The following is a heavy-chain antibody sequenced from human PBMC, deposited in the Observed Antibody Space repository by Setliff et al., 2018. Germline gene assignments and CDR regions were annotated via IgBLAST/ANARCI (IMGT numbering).Heavy chain of an antibody. CDR2: IKQDGSEK. D-gene: IGHD3-10*01. J-gene: IGHJ5*02. V-gene: IGHV3-7*03. CDR1: GFTFSSYW. CDR3: AKNGFGVVALGVNNWFDP. Sequence: GGSLRLSCAASGFTFSSYWMSWVRQAPGKGLEWVANIKQDGSEKYYVDSVKGRFTISRDNAKKSVYLQMNSLRAEDTAVYYCAKNGFGVVALGVNNWFDPWGQGTLVTVSS.